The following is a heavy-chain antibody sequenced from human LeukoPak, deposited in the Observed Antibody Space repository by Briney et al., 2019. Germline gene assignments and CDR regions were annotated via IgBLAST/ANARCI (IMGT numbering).Heavy chain of an antibody. J-gene: IGHJ5*02. CDR1: GFTFSAYW. D-gene: IGHD1-14*01. CDR2: IEEVGSEK. CDR3: ARGKYNINP. V-gene: IGHV3-7*01. Sequence: GGSLRLSCAASGFTFSAYWMSWVRQAPGKGLEWVANIEEVGSEKYYVHSVKGRFTISRDNAKNSLYLQMNSLRAEDTAVYYCARGKYNINPWGQGTLVTVSS.